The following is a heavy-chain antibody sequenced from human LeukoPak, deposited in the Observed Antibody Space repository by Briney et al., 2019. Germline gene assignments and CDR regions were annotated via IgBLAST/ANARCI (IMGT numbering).Heavy chain of an antibody. J-gene: IGHJ4*02. CDR1: GGSVSSGSYY. D-gene: IGHD2-2*01. CDR2: TRNKANSYTT. CDR3: AREGYCSSTSCARDLDY. Sequence: LSLTCTVSGGSVSSGSYYWSWIRQAPGQALEWVGHTRNKANSYTTEYAASVKGRFIISRDDSKNSLYLQMNSLKTEDTAMYYCAREGYCSSTSCARDLDYWGQGTLVTVAS. V-gene: IGHV3-72*01.